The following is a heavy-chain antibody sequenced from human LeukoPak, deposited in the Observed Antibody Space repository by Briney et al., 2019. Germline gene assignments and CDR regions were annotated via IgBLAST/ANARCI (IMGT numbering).Heavy chain of an antibody. J-gene: IGHJ4*02. CDR2: IYYSGST. CDR1: GGSISSRSYY. D-gene: IGHD3-10*01. Sequence: PSETLSLTCTVSGGSISSRSYYWGWIRQPPGKGLEWIGSIYYSGSTYYNPSLKSRVTISVDTSKNQFSLKLSSVTAADTAVYYCARAPNYYGSGSHFDYWGQGTLVTVSS. CDR3: ARAPNYYGSGSHFDY. V-gene: IGHV4-39*07.